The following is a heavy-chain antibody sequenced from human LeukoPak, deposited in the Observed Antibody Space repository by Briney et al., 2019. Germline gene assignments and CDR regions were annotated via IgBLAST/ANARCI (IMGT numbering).Heavy chain of an antibody. CDR1: GFTLSSYS. CDR3: ARDFCTSCPNWFDP. J-gene: IGHJ5*02. Sequence: GGSLRLSCAASGFTLSSYSMHWVRQAPGEGLEWVSAISRSSSYKYYADPVKLRFTISRDNPKHSLYLQMNSLRAEDTAVYYCARDFCTSCPNWFDPWGQGTLVTVSS. D-gene: IGHD2-2*01. V-gene: IGHV3-21*01. CDR2: ISRSSSYK.